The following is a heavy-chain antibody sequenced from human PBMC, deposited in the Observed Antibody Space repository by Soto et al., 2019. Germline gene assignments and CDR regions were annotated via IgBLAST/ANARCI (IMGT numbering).Heavy chain of an antibody. J-gene: IGHJ4*02. CDR3: ARFLDSSGNEMSRVDY. Sequence: QVQLVQSGAEVKKPGSSVKVSCKASGGTFSSYTISWVRQAPGQGLEWMGRIIPILGIANYAQKFQGRVTITADKSTSTAYMELSSLRSEDTAVYYCARFLDSSGNEMSRVDYWGQGTLVTVSS. D-gene: IGHD3-22*01. CDR1: GGTFSSYT. CDR2: IIPILGIA. V-gene: IGHV1-69*02.